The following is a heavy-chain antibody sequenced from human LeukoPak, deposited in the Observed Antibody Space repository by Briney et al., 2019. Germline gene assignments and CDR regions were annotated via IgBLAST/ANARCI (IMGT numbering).Heavy chain of an antibody. J-gene: IGHJ4*02. CDR2: IRYDGNKK. Sequence: GGSLRLSCVASKFTFGNYGMHWVRQTPGKGLEWVAFIRYDGNKKDYADSVKGRFTISRDNSKNTLYVQMSSLRAGDTAVYYCAKAGHYGSGSYYSDYWGRGTLVTVSP. D-gene: IGHD3-10*01. CDR3: AKAGHYGSGSYYSDY. V-gene: IGHV3-30*02. CDR1: KFTFGNYG.